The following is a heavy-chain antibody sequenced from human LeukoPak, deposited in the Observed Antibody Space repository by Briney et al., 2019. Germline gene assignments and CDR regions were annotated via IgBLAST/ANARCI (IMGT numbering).Heavy chain of an antibody. CDR1: GFSSSSYA. D-gene: IGHD3-22*01. CDR2: ISYDGSNK. Sequence: PGRSLLLSCAASGFSSSSYAMHWVRQAPGKGLEWVAVISYDGSNKYYADSVRGRFTISRDNSKNTLYLQMDSLRAEDTAVYYCARDYYDSSGYWIQGVDYWGQGTLVTVSS. V-gene: IGHV3-30-3*01. J-gene: IGHJ4*02. CDR3: ARDYYDSSGYWIQGVDY.